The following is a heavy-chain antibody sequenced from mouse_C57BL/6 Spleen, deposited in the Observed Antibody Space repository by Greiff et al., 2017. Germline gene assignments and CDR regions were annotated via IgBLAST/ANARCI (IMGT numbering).Heavy chain of an antibody. CDR3: AREEWNYGADY. D-gene: IGHD1-1*01. CDR2: IYPGDGDT. J-gene: IGHJ2*01. V-gene: IGHV1-82*01. CDR1: GYAFSSSW. Sequence: VQVVESGPELVKPGASVKISCKASGYAFSSSWMNWVKQRPGKGLEWIGRIYPGDGDTNYNGKFKGKATLTADKSSSTAYMQLSSLTSEDSAVYFCAREEWNYGADYWGQGTTLTVSS.